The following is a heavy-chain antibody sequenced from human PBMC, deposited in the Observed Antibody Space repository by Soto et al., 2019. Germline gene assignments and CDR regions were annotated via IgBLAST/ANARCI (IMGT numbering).Heavy chain of an antibody. CDR1: GGTFSSYT. D-gene: IGHD6-13*01. Sequence: QVQLVQSGAEVKKPGSSVKVSCKASGGTFSSYTISWVRQAPGQGLEWMGRIIPILGIANYAQKFQGRVTIIKDTSTSTADMELSSLGSVGTGVYCCAGALSLHGAAAGLVYWGQGTLVTVSS. CDR3: AGALSLHGAAAGLVY. J-gene: IGHJ4*02. V-gene: IGHV1-69*02. CDR2: IIPILGIA.